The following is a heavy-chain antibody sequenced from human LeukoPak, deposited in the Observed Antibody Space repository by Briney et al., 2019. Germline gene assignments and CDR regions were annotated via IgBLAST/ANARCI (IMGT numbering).Heavy chain of an antibody. CDR3: ARDSRSGWGNWFDP. V-gene: IGHV4-39*07. D-gene: IGHD6-19*01. J-gene: IGHJ5*02. CDR1: GGSISSSSYY. Sequence: SETLSLTCTVSGGSISSSSYYWGWIRQPPGKGLEWIGSIYYRGSTYYNPSLKSRVAISVDTSKNQFSLKLSSVTAADTAVYYCARDSRSGWGNWFDPWGQGTLVTVSS. CDR2: IYYRGST.